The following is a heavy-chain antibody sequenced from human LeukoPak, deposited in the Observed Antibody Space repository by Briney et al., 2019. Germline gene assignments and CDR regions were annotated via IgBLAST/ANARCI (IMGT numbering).Heavy chain of an antibody. V-gene: IGHV3-21*01. J-gene: IGHJ3*02. Sequence: GGSLRLSCAASGFTFSSYSMNWVRQAPGKGLEWVSSISSSSSYIYYADLVKGRFTISRDNAKNSLYLQMNSLRAEDTAVYYCARSIAVAGNPDIWGQGTMVTVSS. CDR3: ARSIAVAGNPDI. CDR2: ISSSSSYI. D-gene: IGHD6-19*01. CDR1: GFTFSSYS.